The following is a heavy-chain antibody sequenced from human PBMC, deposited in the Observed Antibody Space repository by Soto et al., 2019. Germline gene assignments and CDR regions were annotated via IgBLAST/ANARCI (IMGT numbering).Heavy chain of an antibody. CDR2: IYYSGST. J-gene: IGHJ5*02. CDR3: ARSAGAAALIVGWFDP. CDR1: GGSISSYY. Sequence: SETLSLTCTVSGGSISSYYWSWIRQPPGKGLEWIGYIYYSGSTNYNPSLKSRVTISVDTSRNRFSLKLSSVTAADTAVYYCARSAGAAALIVGWFDPWGQGTLVTVSS. D-gene: IGHD6-13*01. V-gene: IGHV4-59*01.